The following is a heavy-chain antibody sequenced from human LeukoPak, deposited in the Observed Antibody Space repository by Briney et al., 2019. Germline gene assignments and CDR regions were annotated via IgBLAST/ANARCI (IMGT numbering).Heavy chain of an antibody. Sequence: PGGALRLSCAASGFTFSSYGMHWVRQAPGKGLGWVAFIRYDGSNKYYADSVKGRVTLSRDNSKNTLYLQMNSLRAEDTAVYYCAKDPAYYYDSLDYWGQGTLVTVSS. CDR1: GFTFSSYG. CDR2: IRYDGSNK. CDR3: AKDPAYYYDSLDY. V-gene: IGHV3-30*02. D-gene: IGHD3-22*01. J-gene: IGHJ4*02.